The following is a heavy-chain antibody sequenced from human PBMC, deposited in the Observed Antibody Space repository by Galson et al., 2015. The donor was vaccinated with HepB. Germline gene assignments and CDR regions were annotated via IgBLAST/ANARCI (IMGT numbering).Heavy chain of an antibody. Sequence: SVKVSCKASGGTFSSYAISWVRQAPGQGLEWMGGIIPIFGTANYAQKFQGRVTITADESTSTAYMELSSLRSEDTAVYYCARSAVAGPSGPYYMDVWGKGTTVTVSS. D-gene: IGHD6-19*01. J-gene: IGHJ6*03. V-gene: IGHV1-69*13. CDR3: ARSAVAGPSGPYYMDV. CDR1: GGTFSSYA. CDR2: IIPIFGTA.